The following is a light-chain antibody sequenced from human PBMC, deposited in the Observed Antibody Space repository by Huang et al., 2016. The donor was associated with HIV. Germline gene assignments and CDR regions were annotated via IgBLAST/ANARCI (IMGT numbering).Light chain of an antibody. V-gene: IGKV2-28*01. CDR1: QSLLHSDGNNY. CDR3: MQGLRTPRT. CDR2: LGS. J-gene: IGKJ2*01. Sequence: DVVMTQSPLSLPVTPGEPASISCRSSQSLLHSDGNNYCDWYLQKPGQSPQLLIYLGSNRASGVPERFSGSGSGTDFTLKISRVDAEDVGVYYCMQGLRTPRTFGQGTRLEIK.